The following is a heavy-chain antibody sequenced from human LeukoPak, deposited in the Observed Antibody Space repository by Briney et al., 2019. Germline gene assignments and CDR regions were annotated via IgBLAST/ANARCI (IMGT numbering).Heavy chain of an antibody. Sequence: GASVKVSCKASGGTFSSYAISWVRQAPGQGLEWMGRIIPILGIANYAQKFQGRVTITADKSTSTAYMELSSLGSEDTAVYYCARDGVLLRSGWFDPWGQGTLVTVSS. CDR3: ARDGVLLRSGWFDP. D-gene: IGHD3-10*02. J-gene: IGHJ5*02. V-gene: IGHV1-69*04. CDR2: IIPILGIA. CDR1: GGTFSSYA.